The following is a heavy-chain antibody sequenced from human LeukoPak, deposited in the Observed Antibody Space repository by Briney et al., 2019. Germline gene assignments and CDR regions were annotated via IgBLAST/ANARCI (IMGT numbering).Heavy chain of an antibody. D-gene: IGHD2-21*02. CDR3: AKPPRVVVVTAFDS. Sequence: GGSLRLSCAVSGFTLSRNAMTWVRQAPGKGLEWVSSITGSGSSTYYADSVKGRFTISRDNSKNTLYVQMNSLRAEDTAVYFCAKPPRVVVVTAFDSWGQGTLVTVSS. CDR2: ITGSGSST. V-gene: IGHV3-23*01. CDR1: GFTLSRNA. J-gene: IGHJ4*02.